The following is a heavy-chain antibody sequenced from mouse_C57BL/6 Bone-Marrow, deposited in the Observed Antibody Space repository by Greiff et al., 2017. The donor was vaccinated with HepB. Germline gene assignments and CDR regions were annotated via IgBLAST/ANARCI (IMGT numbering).Heavy chain of an antibody. CDR2: INPNNGGT. V-gene: IGHV1-26*01. D-gene: IGHD1-1*01. J-gene: IGHJ1*03. CDR3: AVHYYGSRWYFDV. CDR1: GYTFTDYY. Sequence: EVQLKQSGPELVKPGASVKISCKASGYTFTDYYMNWVKQSHGKSLEWIGDINPNNGGTSYNQKFKGKATLTVDKSSSTAYMELRSLTSEDSAVYYCAVHYYGSRWYFDVWGTGTTVTVSS.